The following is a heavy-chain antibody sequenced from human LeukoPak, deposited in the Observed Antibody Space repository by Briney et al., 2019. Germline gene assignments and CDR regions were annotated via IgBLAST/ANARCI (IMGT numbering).Heavy chain of an antibody. Sequence: SETLSLTCNVSGGSISSYYWSWIRQPPGKGLEWIGYIYYSGSTNYNPSLKSRVTISVDTSKNQFSLKLSSVTAADTAVYYCASLGRGLPFDYWGQGTLVTVSS. CDR3: ASLGRGLPFDY. V-gene: IGHV4-59*01. J-gene: IGHJ4*02. CDR1: GGSISSYY. D-gene: IGHD1-26*01. CDR2: IYYSGST.